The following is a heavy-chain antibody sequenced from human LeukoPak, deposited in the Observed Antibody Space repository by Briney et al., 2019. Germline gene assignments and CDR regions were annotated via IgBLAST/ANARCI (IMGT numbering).Heavy chain of an antibody. V-gene: IGHV3-48*03. CDR3: ARGTEWERNFDY. CDR1: GFTFSTYE. CDR2: ISVFNTI. D-gene: IGHD1-26*01. Sequence: GGSLRLSCAASGFTFSTYEMNWVRQAPGKGLEWISYISVFNTIYYADSVRGRFTISRDNARSSLYLQLNSLRVEDTAVYYCARGTEWERNFDYWGQGTLVTVSS. J-gene: IGHJ4*02.